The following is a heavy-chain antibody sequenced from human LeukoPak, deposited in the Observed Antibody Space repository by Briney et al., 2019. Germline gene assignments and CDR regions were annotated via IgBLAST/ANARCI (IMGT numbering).Heavy chain of an antibody. D-gene: IGHD3-3*01. J-gene: IGHJ4*02. V-gene: IGHV4-4*02. CDR3: ARDRLTGGYDFWSGYRYYFDY. CDR1: GGSISSSNW. Sequence: PSGTLSLTCAVSGGSISSSNWWGWVRQPPGKGLEWIGEIYHSGSTNYNPSLKSRVTISVDKSKNQFSLKLSSVTAADTAVYYCARDRLTGGYDFWSGYRYYFDYWGQGTLVTVSS. CDR2: IYHSGST.